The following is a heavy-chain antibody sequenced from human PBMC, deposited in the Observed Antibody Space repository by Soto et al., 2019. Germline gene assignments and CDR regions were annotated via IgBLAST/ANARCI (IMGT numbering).Heavy chain of an antibody. CDR2: MSGTGGHT. CDR1: GFSFSSYV. D-gene: IGHD2-2*01. Sequence: GGSLRLSCAASGFSFSSYVMAWVRQAPGKGLEWVSAMSGTGGHTYYPDSVKGRFAISRVSSENTLFLQMNSLRAEDTAVYYCAKASGSSWPYYFDSWGQGTLVTVSS. V-gene: IGHV3-23*01. J-gene: IGHJ4*02. CDR3: AKASGSSWPYYFDS.